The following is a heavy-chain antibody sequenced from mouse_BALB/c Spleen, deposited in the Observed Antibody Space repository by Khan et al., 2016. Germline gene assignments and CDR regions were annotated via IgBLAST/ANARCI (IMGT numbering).Heavy chain of an antibody. CDR3: SRRDDYDWFAY. V-gene: IGHV9-2-1*01. CDR1: GYTFTDYS. Sequence: QIQLVQSGPELKKPGETVKISCKASGYTFTDYSMHWVKQAPGKGLKWMGWINTDTGEPTYADDFKGRFAFSLETSASTAYLQINNLKNEDTATYFCSRRDDYDWFAYWGQGTLVTVSA. CDR2: INTDTGEP. J-gene: IGHJ3*01. D-gene: IGHD2-4*01.